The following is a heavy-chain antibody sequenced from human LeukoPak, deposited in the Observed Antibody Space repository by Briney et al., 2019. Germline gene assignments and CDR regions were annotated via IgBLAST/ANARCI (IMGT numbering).Heavy chain of an antibody. D-gene: IGHD3-10*01. CDR1: GFTFSSYS. CDR3: ARSPWVRGVIIFGMDV. CDR2: IYSGGST. V-gene: IGHV3-53*01. Sequence: GGSLRLSCAASGFTFSSYSMNWVRQAPGKGLEWVSVIYSGGSTYYADSVKGRFTISRDNSKNTLYLQMNSLRAEDTAVYYCARSPWVRGVIIFGMDVWGQGTTVTVSS. J-gene: IGHJ6*02.